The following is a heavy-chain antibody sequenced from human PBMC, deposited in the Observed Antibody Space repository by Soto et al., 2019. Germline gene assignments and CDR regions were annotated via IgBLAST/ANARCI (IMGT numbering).Heavy chain of an antibody. D-gene: IGHD3-10*01. CDR2: IYYSGST. V-gene: IGHV4-59*01. J-gene: IGHJ6*02. CDR1: GGSISSYY. CDR3: ARDSFTMVRGVSYGMDV. Sequence: SETLSLTCTVSGGSISSYYWSWIRQPPGKGLEWIGYIYYSGSTNYNPSLKSRVTISVDTSKNQFSLKLSSVTAADTAVYYCARDSFTMVRGVSYGMDVWGQGTTITVSS.